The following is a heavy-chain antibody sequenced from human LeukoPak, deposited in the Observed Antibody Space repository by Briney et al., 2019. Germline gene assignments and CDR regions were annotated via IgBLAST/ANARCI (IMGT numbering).Heavy chain of an antibody. CDR2: ISGGGVST. V-gene: IGHV3-23*01. Sequence: GGSLRLSCAASGFTFNNYAMTWVRQAPGKGLEWASVISGGGVSTYYADSVKGRFTISRDNSKNTLYLQMNSLRVEDTAVYYCAKQVGATPTPFDYWGQGTLVTVSS. CDR1: GFTFNNYA. CDR3: AKQVGATPTPFDY. D-gene: IGHD1-26*01. J-gene: IGHJ4*02.